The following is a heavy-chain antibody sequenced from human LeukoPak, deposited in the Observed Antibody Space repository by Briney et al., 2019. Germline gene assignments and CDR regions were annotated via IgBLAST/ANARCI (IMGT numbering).Heavy chain of an antibody. Sequence: GGSLRLSCAASGFTFSSYAMSWVRQVPGRGPEWVANVNRDGSETYYLDSVKGRFTISKDNAKNSLYLQMNSLRAEDTALYHCARNNGMDVWGQGTTVIVSS. J-gene: IGHJ6*02. CDR1: GFTFSSYA. CDR2: VNRDGSET. V-gene: IGHV3-7*03. CDR3: ARNNGMDV.